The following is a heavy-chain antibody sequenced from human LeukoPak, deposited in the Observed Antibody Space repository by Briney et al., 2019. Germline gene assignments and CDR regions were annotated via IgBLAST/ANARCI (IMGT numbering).Heavy chain of an antibody. V-gene: IGHV3-30*18. CDR2: ISYDGSNK. CDR3: AKEVAARPVYYYGMDV. D-gene: IGHD6-6*01. J-gene: IGHJ6*02. Sequence: GGSLRLSCAASGFTFSSYGMHWVRQAPGKGLEWVAVISYDGSNKSYADSVKGRFTISRDNSKNTLYLQMNSLRAEDTAVYYCAKEVAARPVYYYGMDVWGQGTTVTVSS. CDR1: GFTFSSYG.